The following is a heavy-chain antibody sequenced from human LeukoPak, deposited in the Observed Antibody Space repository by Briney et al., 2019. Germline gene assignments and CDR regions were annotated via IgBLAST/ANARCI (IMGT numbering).Heavy chain of an antibody. CDR2: MNPNSGNT. V-gene: IGHV1-8*01. J-gene: IGHJ6*02. Sequence: ASVKVSCKASGYTFTSYDINWVRQATGQGLEWMGWMNPNSGNTGYAQKFQGRVTMTRNTSISTAYMELSSLRSVDTAVYYCARVGSYYYYYGMDVWGQGTTVTVSS. CDR3: ARVGSYYYYYGMDV. D-gene: IGHD1-26*01. CDR1: GYTFTSYD.